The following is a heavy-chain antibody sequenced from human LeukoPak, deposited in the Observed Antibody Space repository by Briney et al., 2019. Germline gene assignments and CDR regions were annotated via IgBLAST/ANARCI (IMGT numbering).Heavy chain of an antibody. CDR2: IYYSGST. Sequence: PETLSLTCTVSGGSLSSFYRSWVRHPPGKGLEWSGYIYYSGSTIYNPSLKSRVTISVDTSKNPFSLKLSSVTAADTAVYYCARYGDYVFDLWAQGTLVSVSS. V-gene: IGHV4-59*01. CDR1: GGSLSSFY. D-gene: IGHD4-17*01. J-gene: IGHJ4*02. CDR3: ARYGDYVFDL.